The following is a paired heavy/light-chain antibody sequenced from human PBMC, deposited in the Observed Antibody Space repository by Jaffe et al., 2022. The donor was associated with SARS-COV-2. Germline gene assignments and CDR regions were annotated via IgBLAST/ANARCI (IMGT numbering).Heavy chain of an antibody. V-gene: IGHV4-39*01. CDR1: GGSITSSTYY. CDR3: ARLAAAGTLNFDY. Sequence: QLQLQESGPGLVKPSETLSLTCTVSGGSITSSTYYWGWIRQPPGKGLEWIANIYYSGSPYYNPSLMSRVTISVDTSKNQFFLKLGSVTAADTAVYYCARLAAAGTLNFDYWGQGTLVTVSS. CDR2: IYYSGSP. J-gene: IGHJ4*02. D-gene: IGHD6-13*01.
Light chain of an antibody. CDR2: STS. Sequence: QTVVTQEPSLTVSPGETVTLTCASSTGAVTSGAYPNWFQQKPGQAPRSLIYSTSNKQSWTPARFSGSLLGGKATLTLSGVQPEDEADYYCLLYYGGLQGVFGGGTKLTVL. J-gene: IGLJ3*02. CDR3: LLYYGGLQGV. CDR1: TGAVTSGAY. V-gene: IGLV7-43*01.